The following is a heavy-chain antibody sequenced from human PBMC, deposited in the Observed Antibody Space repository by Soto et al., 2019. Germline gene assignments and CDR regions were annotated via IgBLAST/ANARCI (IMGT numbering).Heavy chain of an antibody. D-gene: IGHD6-19*01. J-gene: IGHJ4*02. Sequence: QVQLQESGPGLVKPSETLSLTCTVSGGSISSYYWSWIRQPPGKGLEWIGYIYYSGSTNYNPSLKSRVTISVDTSKNQFSLKLSSVTAADTAVYYCAREVAVAGPYPPDYFDYWGQGTLVTVSS. CDR2: IYYSGST. V-gene: IGHV4-59*01. CDR1: GGSISSYY. CDR3: AREVAVAGPYPPDYFDY.